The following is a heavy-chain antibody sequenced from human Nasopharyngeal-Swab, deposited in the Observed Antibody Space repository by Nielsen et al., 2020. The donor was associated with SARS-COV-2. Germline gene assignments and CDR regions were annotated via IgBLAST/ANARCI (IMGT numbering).Heavy chain of an antibody. CDR3: ARKDVFAYGVDAFDI. J-gene: IGHJ3*02. Sequence: ESLKIPCAASGFTFSSYAMTWVRQAPGKGLERVSVVTGSGYGTDYADSVKGRFTISRDNAKNTLYLQMNSLRAEDTAVYYCARKDVFAYGVDAFDIWGQGTMVTVSS. D-gene: IGHD3-10*01. CDR2: VTGSGYGT. CDR1: GFTFSSYA. V-gene: IGHV3-23*01.